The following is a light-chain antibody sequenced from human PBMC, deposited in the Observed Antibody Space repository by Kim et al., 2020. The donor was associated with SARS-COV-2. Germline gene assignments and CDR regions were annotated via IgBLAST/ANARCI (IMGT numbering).Light chain of an antibody. Sequence: ASVGDRVTITCRASQDIRNDLGWYQHKSGQAPKVLIYGASTLQSGVPSRFSGSGSGTDFTLTISSLQPEDFATFYCLQDYSYPRTFGQGTKVDIK. V-gene: IGKV1-6*01. CDR2: GAS. CDR1: QDIRND. J-gene: IGKJ1*01. CDR3: LQDYSYPRT.